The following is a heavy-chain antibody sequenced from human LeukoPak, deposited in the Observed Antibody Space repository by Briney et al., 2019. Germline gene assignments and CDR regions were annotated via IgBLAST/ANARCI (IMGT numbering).Heavy chain of an antibody. CDR3: ARDYYGSGDDAFDI. CDR2: IYTSGST. Sequence: SETLSLTCTVSGGSISSGSYYWSWIRQPAGKGLEWIGRIYTSGSTNYNPSLKSRVTISVDTSKNQFSLKLRSVTAADTAVYYCARDYYGSGDDAFDIWGQGTMVTVSS. D-gene: IGHD3-10*01. CDR1: GGSISSGSYY. V-gene: IGHV4-61*02. J-gene: IGHJ3*02.